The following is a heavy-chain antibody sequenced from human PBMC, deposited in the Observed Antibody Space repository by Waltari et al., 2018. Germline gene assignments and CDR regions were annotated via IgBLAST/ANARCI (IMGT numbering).Heavy chain of an antibody. CDR2: IYSGGST. CDR3: ARGKQLPDYYGMDV. J-gene: IGHJ6*02. V-gene: IGHV3-53*01. D-gene: IGHD2-2*01. CDR1: GFPVRRNY. Sequence: EVQLVASGGGLITPVGSLRLSCADSGFPVRRNYMRWVRQAPGKGREWVSGIYSGGSTYDADSVKGRFTISRDNSKNTLYLQMNSLRAEDTAVYYCARGKQLPDYYGMDVWGQGTTVTVSS.